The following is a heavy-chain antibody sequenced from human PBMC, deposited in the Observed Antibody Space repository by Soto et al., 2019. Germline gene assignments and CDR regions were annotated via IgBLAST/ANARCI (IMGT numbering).Heavy chain of an antibody. CDR3: ARRYGVGFDY. J-gene: IGHJ4*02. V-gene: IGHV4-59*08. CDR1: GGSISSYY. CDR2: IYYSGST. D-gene: IGHD4-17*01. Sequence: QVQLQESGPGLVKPSETLSLTCTVSGGSISSYYRSWIRQPPGKGLEWIGYIYYSGSTNYNPSLKSRVTISVDTSKNQFSLKLSSVTAADTAVYYCARRYGVGFDYWGQGTLVTVSS.